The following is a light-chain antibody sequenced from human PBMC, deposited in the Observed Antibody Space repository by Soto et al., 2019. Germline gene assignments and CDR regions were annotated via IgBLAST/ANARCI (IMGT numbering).Light chain of an antibody. CDR2: RNN. V-gene: IGLV1-47*01. Sequence: QSVLTQPPSASGTPGQRVTISCSGSSSNIGSNYVYWYQQLPGTAPKLLIYRNNQRPSGVPDRFSGSKSGTSASLAISGLRSEDEADYYCAAWDYGLSGPGVFGGGTKLTVL. CDR3: AAWDYGLSGPGV. J-gene: IGLJ2*01. CDR1: SSNIGSNY.